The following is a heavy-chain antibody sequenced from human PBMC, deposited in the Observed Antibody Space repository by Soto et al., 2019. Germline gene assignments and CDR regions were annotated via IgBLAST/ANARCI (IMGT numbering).Heavy chain of an antibody. V-gene: IGHV4-30-2*01. CDR3: ARGAVVNFDS. D-gene: IGHD3-22*01. Sequence: QLQLQESGSGLVKPSQTLSLTCAVSGGSISSGGSSWTWIRQPPGKGLEWIGYIYHSGSTYYNPYLNSRVTISVDRSKNQFSLKLTSVTAADTAVYYCARGAVVNFDSWGQGTLVTVSS. J-gene: IGHJ4*02. CDR1: GGSISSGGSS. CDR2: IYHSGST.